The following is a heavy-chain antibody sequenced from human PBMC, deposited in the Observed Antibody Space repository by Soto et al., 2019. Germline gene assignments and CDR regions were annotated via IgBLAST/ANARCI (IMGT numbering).Heavy chain of an antibody. CDR3: ARENPDNNWFDP. J-gene: IGHJ5*02. CDR1: GGSISSGGYY. V-gene: IGHV4-31*03. Sequence: SETLSLTCTVSGGSISSGGYYWSWIRRHPGKGLEWIGYIYYSGSTYYNPSLKSRVTISVDTSKNQLSLKLSSVTAADTAVYYCARENPDNNWFDPWGQGTLVTVSS. CDR2: IYYSGST.